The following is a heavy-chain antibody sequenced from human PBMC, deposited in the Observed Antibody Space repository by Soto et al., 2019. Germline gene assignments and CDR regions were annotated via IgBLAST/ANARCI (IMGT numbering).Heavy chain of an antibody. CDR1: GYTFTSYD. CDR2: MNPNSGNT. J-gene: IGHJ4*02. Sequence: ASVKVSCKASGYTFTSYDINWMRQATGQGLEWMGWMNPNSGNTGYAQKFQGRVTMTRNTSISTAYMELSSLRSEDTAVYYCARVRTDMVRGAGYYFDYWGQGTLVTVSS. V-gene: IGHV1-8*01. D-gene: IGHD3-10*01. CDR3: ARVRTDMVRGAGYYFDY.